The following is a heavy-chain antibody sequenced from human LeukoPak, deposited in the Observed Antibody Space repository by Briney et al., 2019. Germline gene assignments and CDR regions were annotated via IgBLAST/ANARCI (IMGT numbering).Heavy chain of an antibody. CDR3: ARDGCSSTTNCDENNWFDP. D-gene: IGHD2/OR15-2a*01. CDR1: GYTFSDYY. J-gene: IGHJ5*02. CDR2: INPSGGST. V-gene: IGHV1-46*01. Sequence: GASVTVSCKASGYTFSDYYMHWVRQAPGQGLEWMGVINPSGGSTRYAQKFQGRVTMTRDMSTSTVDTELSSLRSEDTAVYYCARDGCSSTTNCDENNWFDPWGQGTLVIVSS.